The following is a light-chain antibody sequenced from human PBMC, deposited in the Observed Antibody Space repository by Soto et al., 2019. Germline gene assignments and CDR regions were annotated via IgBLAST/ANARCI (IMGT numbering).Light chain of an antibody. Sequence: DIQMTQSPSTLSASVGDRVTITCRASQSISSWLAWYQQKPGKAPKLLIYGASSVESGVPSRFSGSGSVTEFILAIDSLQPDDFATYYCQQYSSSSPTFGQGTKLEIK. V-gene: IGKV1-5*01. CDR3: QQYSSSSPT. CDR1: QSISSW. CDR2: GAS. J-gene: IGKJ2*01.